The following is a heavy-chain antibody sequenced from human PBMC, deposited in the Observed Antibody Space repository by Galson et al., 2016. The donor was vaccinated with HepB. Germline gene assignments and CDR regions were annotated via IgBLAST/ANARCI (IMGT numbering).Heavy chain of an antibody. CDR3: ARDSVAARPWYFDY. D-gene: IGHD6-6*01. J-gene: IGHJ4*02. V-gene: IGHV4-4*07. CDR2: ISSSGRT. CDR1: GDSISTYY. Sequence: SETLSLTCTVSGDSISTYYYNWIRQPAGKGLEWIGRISSSGRTNYNPSLESRVTVSVDTSKNQLSLKLSSVTAADTAVYYCARDSVAARPWYFDYWGQGTLVTVSS.